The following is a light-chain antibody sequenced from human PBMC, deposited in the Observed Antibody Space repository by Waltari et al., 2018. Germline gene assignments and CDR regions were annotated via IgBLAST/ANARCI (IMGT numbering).Light chain of an antibody. V-gene: IGLV2-11*01. Sequence: SALTQPRSVSGSPGQSVTLPCTVTTCDVGGFIYVSWYQHHPGKAPNLMIFDVTQRPSGVPDRFSGSKSANTASLTISGLQAEDEADYYCCSFAGTYTWVFGGGTKVTVL. CDR2: DVT. CDR1: TCDVGGFIY. J-gene: IGLJ3*02. CDR3: CSFAGTYTWV.